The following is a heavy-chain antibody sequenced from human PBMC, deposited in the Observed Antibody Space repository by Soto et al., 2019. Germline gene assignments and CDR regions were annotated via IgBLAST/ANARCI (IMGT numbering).Heavy chain of an antibody. J-gene: IGHJ6*02. CDR3: ARGASYYFFRGEELDTYYGMDV. V-gene: IGHV4-31*03. CDR1: GGSISSGGYY. CDR2: IYYSGST. Sequence: SETLSLTCTVSGGSISSGGYYWSWIRQHPGKGLEWIGYIYYSGSTYYNPSLKSRVTISVDTSKNQFSLKLSSVTAADTAVYYCARGASYYFFRGEELDTYYGMDVWGQGTTVTVSS. D-gene: IGHD3-10*02.